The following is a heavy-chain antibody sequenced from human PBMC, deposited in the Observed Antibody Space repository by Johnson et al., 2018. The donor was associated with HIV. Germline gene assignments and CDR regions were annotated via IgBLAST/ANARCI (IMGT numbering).Heavy chain of an antibody. J-gene: IGHJ3*02. Sequence: VQLVESGGDLVQPGGSLRLSCVGSGFIFSNYDMHWVRQPTGKGLEWVSGIGTAGDTYYAVSVKGRFTISRGNAKNSLHLQRNSLRAGDTAVYYCARGQQDMGAGAFEIWGQGTMVTVSS. CDR3: ARGQQDMGAGAFEI. D-gene: IGHD3-16*01. CDR1: GFIFSNYD. CDR2: IGTAGDT. V-gene: IGHV3-13*01.